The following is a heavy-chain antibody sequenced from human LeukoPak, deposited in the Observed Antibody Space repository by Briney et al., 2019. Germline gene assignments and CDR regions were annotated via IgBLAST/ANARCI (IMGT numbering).Heavy chain of an antibody. CDR3: ARTFETYYYGSGSYRYFDY. CDR1: GGSFSGYY. CDR2: INHGGST. J-gene: IGHJ4*02. D-gene: IGHD3-10*01. V-gene: IGHV4-34*01. Sequence: SETLSLTCAVYGGSFSGYYWSWIRQPPGKGLEWIGEINHGGSTNYNPSLKSRVTISVDTSKNQFSLKLSSVTAADTAVYYCARTFETYYYGSGSYRYFDYWGQGTLVTVSS.